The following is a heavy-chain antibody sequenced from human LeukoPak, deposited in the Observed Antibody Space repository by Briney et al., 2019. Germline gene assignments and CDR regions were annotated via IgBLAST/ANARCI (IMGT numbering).Heavy chain of an antibody. Sequence: GGSLRLSCAASGFTFSSYSMNWVRQAPGKGLEWVSSISSSSSYIYYADSVKGRFTISRDNSKNTLYLQMNSLRAEDTAVYYCAKYSSATRYYFDYWGQGTLVTVSS. CDR1: GFTFSSYS. CDR2: ISSSSSYI. CDR3: AKYSSATRYYFDY. D-gene: IGHD6-25*01. V-gene: IGHV3-21*04. J-gene: IGHJ4*02.